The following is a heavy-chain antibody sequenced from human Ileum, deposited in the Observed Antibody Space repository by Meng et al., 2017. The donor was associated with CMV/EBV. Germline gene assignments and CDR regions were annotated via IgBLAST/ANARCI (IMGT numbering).Heavy chain of an antibody. CDR3: AREKKRGVYSSSWSYYYYGMDV. J-gene: IGHJ6*02. V-gene: IGHV1-69*05. CDR1: GGTFSSYA. Sequence: SVKVSCKASGGTFSSYAISWVRQAPGQGLEWMGGIIPIFGTANYAQKFQGRVTITTDESTSTAYMELSSLRSEDTAVYYCAREKKRGVYSSSWSYYYYGMDVWGQGTTVTVSS. CDR2: IIPIFGTA. D-gene: IGHD6-13*01.